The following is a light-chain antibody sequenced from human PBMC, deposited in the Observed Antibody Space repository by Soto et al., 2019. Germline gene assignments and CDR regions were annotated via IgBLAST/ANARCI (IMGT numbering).Light chain of an antibody. V-gene: IGLV2-14*01. CDR3: SSYTSSSG. J-gene: IGLJ1*01. Sequence: QSALTQPASVSGSHGQSITISCTGTSSDVGGYNYVSWYQQHPGKAPKLMIYDVSNRPSGVSNRFSGSKSGNTASLTISGLQAEDEADYYCSSYTSSSGFGTGTKVTVL. CDR1: SSDVGGYNY. CDR2: DVS.